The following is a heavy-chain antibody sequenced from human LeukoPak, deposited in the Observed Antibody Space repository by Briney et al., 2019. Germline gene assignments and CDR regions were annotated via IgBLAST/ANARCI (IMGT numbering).Heavy chain of an antibody. Sequence: ASVKVSCKASGYTFTSYGISWVRQAPGQGLEWMGWISAYNGNTNYAQKLQGRVTTTTDTSTSTAYMELRSLRSDDTAVYYCARDNGRNYDYVWGSYRPDAFDIWGQGTMVTVSS. CDR1: GYTFTSYG. V-gene: IGHV1-18*01. CDR2: ISAYNGNT. D-gene: IGHD3-16*02. CDR3: ARDNGRNYDYVWGSYRPDAFDI. J-gene: IGHJ3*02.